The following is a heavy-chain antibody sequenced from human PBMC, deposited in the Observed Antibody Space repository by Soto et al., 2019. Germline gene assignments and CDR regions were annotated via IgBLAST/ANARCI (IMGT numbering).Heavy chain of an antibody. CDR2: ISYDGSNK. Sequence: PGGSLRLSCAASGFTFSSYGMHWVRQAPGKGLEWVAVISYDGSNKYYADSVKGRFTISRDNSKNTLYLQMNSLRAEDTAVYYCAKEGVVVVPAAPPLDYWGQGTLVTVSS. CDR1: GFTFSSYG. D-gene: IGHD2-2*01. J-gene: IGHJ4*02. V-gene: IGHV3-30*18. CDR3: AKEGVVVVPAAPPLDY.